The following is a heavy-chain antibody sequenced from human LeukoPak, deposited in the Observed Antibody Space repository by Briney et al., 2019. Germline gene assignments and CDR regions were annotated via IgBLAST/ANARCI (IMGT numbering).Heavy chain of an antibody. D-gene: IGHD2-21*01. V-gene: IGHV1-69*13. CDR3: ATFASTSLAYCGGDCYGGGY. J-gene: IGHJ4*02. CDR2: IIPIFGAA. CDR1: GGTFSSYA. Sequence: SVKVSCKASGGTFSSYAISWVRQAPGQGLEWMGGIIPIFGAANYAQKFQGRVTITADESTSTAYMELSSLRSEDTAVYYCATFASTSLAYCGGDCYGGGYWGQGTLVTVSS.